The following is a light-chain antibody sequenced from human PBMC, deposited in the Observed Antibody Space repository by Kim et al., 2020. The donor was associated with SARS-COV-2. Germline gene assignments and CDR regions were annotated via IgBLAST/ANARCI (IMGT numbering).Light chain of an antibody. Sequence: QSVLTQPPTASGTPGQRVTISCSGSSSNIGSNTVNWYQQLPGTAPKLLIYSNDERPSGVPGRFSGSKSGTSASLPISGLQSEDEADYHCAAWDDSLNGYVFGTGTKVTVL. CDR1: SSNIGSNT. J-gene: IGLJ1*01. CDR3: AAWDDSLNGYV. CDR2: SND. V-gene: IGLV1-44*01.